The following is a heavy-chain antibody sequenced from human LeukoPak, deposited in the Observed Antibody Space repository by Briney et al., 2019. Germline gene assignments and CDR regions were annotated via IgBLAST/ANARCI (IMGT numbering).Heavy chain of an antibody. CDR3: TRAAMVREDY. CDR2: IRSKAYGGTT. Sequence: GGSLRLSCTASGFTFGDYAMSWVRQAPGKGLEWVGFIRSKAYGGTTEYAASVKGRFTTSRDDSKSIAYLQMNSLKTEDTAVYYCTRAAMVREDYWGQGTLVTVSS. D-gene: IGHD3-10*01. CDR1: GFTFGDYA. J-gene: IGHJ4*02. V-gene: IGHV3-49*04.